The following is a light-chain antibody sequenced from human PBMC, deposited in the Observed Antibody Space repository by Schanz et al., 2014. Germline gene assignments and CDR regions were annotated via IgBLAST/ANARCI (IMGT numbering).Light chain of an antibody. Sequence: EIVLTQSPGTLSLSPGERATLSCRASQSVTSSFLAWYQQKPGQAPRLLIYGASTRATGIPDRFSGSGSGTDFTLAISRLEPDDFATYYCQQYNSYSTGTFGQGTKVEIK. J-gene: IGKJ1*01. CDR2: GAS. V-gene: IGKV3-20*01. CDR3: QQYNSYSTGT. CDR1: QSVTSSF.